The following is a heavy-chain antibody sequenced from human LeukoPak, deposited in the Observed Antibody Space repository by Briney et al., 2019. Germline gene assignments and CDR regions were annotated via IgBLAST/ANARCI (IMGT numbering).Heavy chain of an antibody. Sequence: PGGSLRLSCAASGFTFSSYAMSWVRQAPGKGLEWVSAISGSGGSTYYADSVKGRFAISRDNSKNTLYLQMNSLRAEDTAVYYCAKEFFDGDYVNWFDPWGQGTLVTVSS. V-gene: IGHV3-23*01. D-gene: IGHD4-17*01. CDR3: AKEFFDGDYVNWFDP. J-gene: IGHJ5*02. CDR2: ISGSGGST. CDR1: GFTFSSYA.